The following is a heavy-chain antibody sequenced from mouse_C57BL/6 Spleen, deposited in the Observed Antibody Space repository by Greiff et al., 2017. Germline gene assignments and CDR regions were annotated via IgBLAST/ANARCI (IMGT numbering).Heavy chain of an antibody. Sequence: EVQRVESGGGLVQPGGSMKLSCAASGFTFSDAWMDWVRQSPEKGLEWVAEIRNKANNHATYYAESVKGRFTISRDDSKSSVYLQMNSLRAEDTGIYYCTRYYDSDLGGFDYWGQGTTLTVSS. CDR3: TRYYDSDLGGFDY. CDR1: GFTFSDAW. J-gene: IGHJ2*01. D-gene: IGHD2-4*01. CDR2: IRNKANNHAT. V-gene: IGHV6-6*01.